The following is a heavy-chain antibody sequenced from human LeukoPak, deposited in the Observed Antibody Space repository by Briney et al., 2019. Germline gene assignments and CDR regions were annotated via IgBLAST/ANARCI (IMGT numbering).Heavy chain of an antibody. CDR1: GGSISSSSYY. CDR2: IYHSGST. J-gene: IGHJ1*01. Sequence: SETLSPTCTVSGGSISSSSYYWSWIRQPPGKGLEWIGYIYHSGSTYYNPSLKSRVTISVDRSKNQFSLKLSSVTAADTAVYYCARAPPEGGHEYFQHWGQGTLVTVSS. V-gene: IGHV4-30-2*01. CDR3: ARAPPEGGHEYFQH.